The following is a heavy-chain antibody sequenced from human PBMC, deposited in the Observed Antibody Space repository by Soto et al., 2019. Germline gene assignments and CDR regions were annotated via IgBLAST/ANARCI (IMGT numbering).Heavy chain of an antibody. V-gene: IGHV3-30*18. CDR3: AKDHLLTTVTTVGD. Sequence: PGGSLRLSCAASGFTFSSYGMHWVRQAPGKGLEWVAVISYHGNDKYYAESVKGRFTISRDNFKNTLYLQMDSLRVEDTAVYYCAKDHLLTTVTTVGDWGQGTLVTV. CDR2: ISYHGNDK. CDR1: GFTFSSYG. D-gene: IGHD4-17*01. J-gene: IGHJ4*02.